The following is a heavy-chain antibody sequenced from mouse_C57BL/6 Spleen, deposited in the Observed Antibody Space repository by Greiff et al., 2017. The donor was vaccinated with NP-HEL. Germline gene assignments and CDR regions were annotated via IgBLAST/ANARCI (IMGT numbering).Heavy chain of an antibody. CDR3: ATYGNFFAY. CDR2: INPNNGGT. J-gene: IGHJ3*01. V-gene: IGHV1-22*01. Sequence: EVKLMESGPELVKPGASVKMSCKASGYTFTDYNMHWVKQSHGKSLEWIGYINPNNGGTSYNQKFKGKATLTVNKSSSTAYMELRSLTSEDSAVYYCATYGNFFAYWGQGTLVTVSA. CDR1: GYTFTDYN. D-gene: IGHD2-1*01.